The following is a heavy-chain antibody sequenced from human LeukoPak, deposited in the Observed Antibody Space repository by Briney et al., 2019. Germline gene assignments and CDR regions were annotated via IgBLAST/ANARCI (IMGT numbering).Heavy chain of an antibody. Sequence: GGSLRLSCAASGFTFSSYAMSWVRQAPGKGLEWVSAISGSGGSTYYADSVKGRFTISRDNSKNTLYLQMNSLRAEDTAVYYCAKGGGSGWYWNGSGDYGMDVWGQGTTVTVSS. V-gene: IGHV3-23*01. CDR3: AKGGGSGWYWNGSGDYGMDV. D-gene: IGHD6-19*01. CDR1: GFTFSSYA. J-gene: IGHJ6*02. CDR2: ISGSGGST.